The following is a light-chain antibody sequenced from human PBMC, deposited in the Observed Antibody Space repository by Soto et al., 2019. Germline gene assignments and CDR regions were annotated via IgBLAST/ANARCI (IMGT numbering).Light chain of an antibody. V-gene: IGKV1-13*02. CDR3: QQFNSYLSYT. CDR2: DAS. Sequence: AIQLTQSPSSLSASVGARVTITCRASQGISRALAWYQQQPGKAPKLLIYDASSLECGVPSRFSGSGYWTDFPLTISSRQPEDVATYYCQQFNSYLSYTFGQGTKLESK. J-gene: IGKJ2*01. CDR1: QGISRA.